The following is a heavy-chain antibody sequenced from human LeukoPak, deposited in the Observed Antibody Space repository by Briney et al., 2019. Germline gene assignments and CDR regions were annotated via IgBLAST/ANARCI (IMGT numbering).Heavy chain of an antibody. CDR1: GFTFSSYA. J-gene: IGHJ4*02. Sequence: GGSLRLSCAASGFTFSSYAMSWVRQAPGKGLEWVSAISGSGGSTYYADSVKGRFTISRDNSENTLYLQMNSLRAEDTAVYYCAKDYCSGGSCYYFDYWGQGTLVTVSS. V-gene: IGHV3-23*01. CDR3: AKDYCSGGSCYYFDY. CDR2: ISGSGGST. D-gene: IGHD2-15*01.